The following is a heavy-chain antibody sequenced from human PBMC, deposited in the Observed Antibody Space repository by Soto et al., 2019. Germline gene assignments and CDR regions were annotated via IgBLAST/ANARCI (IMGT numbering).Heavy chain of an antibody. CDR3: ESSQGSSTRLVIYYPYYYGMDV. CDR1: GGTFSSYA. CDR2: IIPISGTA. D-gene: IGHD2-2*01. Sequence: QVQLVQSGAEVKKPGSSVKVSCKASGGTFSSYAISWVRQAPGQGLEWMGGIIPISGTANYAHKCQGRVTITADESPSTAYMELSSLRSEAKAMSYYESSQGSSTRLVIYYPYYYGMDVWCQGPTVTVSS. V-gene: IGHV1-69*01. J-gene: IGHJ6*02.